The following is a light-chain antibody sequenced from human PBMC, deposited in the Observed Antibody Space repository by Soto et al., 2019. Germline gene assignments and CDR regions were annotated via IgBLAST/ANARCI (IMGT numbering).Light chain of an antibody. CDR1: SSDVGGYNY. V-gene: IGLV2-14*01. CDR3: CSYADNYSYV. J-gene: IGLJ1*01. Sequence: QSVLAQPASVSGSPGQSITISCTGTSSDVGGYNYVSWYQHHPGKAPKLMIYEVSNRPSGVSNRFSGSKSGNTASLTISGLQAEDEADYYCCSYADNYSYVFGTGTKVTVL. CDR2: EVS.